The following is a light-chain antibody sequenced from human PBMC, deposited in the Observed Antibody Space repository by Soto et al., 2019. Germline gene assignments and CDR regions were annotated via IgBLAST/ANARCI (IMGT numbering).Light chain of an antibody. J-gene: IGLJ2*01. CDR3: SSYAGGSNFVL. CDR2: EVN. CDR1: SSDVGSYNL. V-gene: IGLV2-23*02. Sequence: QSVLTQPDSVSGSPGQSITISCTGTSSDVGSYNLVSWYQQHPGKVPKLIIYEVNNRPSGVSSRFSGSKSGNTASLTISGLQAEDETDYYCSSYAGGSNFVLFGGGTKLTVL.